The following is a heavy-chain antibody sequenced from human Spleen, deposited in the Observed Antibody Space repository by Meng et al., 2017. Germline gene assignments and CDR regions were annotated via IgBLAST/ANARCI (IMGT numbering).Heavy chain of an antibody. Sequence: SETLSLTCTVSGGSISTYYRNWIRQAPGKGLEWIGKVYYRGGASYNPSSKSRATILVDTSNNQFTLKVTSVTAADTAVYYCARDPSARDDILTPMHGMDVWGQGTTVT. CDR1: GGSISTYY. D-gene: IGHD3-9*01. CDR2: VYYRGGA. J-gene: IGHJ6*01. CDR3: ARDPSARDDILTPMHGMDV. V-gene: IGHV4-59*01.